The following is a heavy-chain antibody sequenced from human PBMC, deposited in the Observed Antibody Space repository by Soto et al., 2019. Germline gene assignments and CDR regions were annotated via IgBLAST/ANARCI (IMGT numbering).Heavy chain of an antibody. CDR2: IKSDGSST. D-gene: IGHD5-18*01. Sequence: EVQLVESGGGLIPPGGSLRLSCAASGFSFSSYWMHWVRQAPGKGLVWVSRIKSDGSSTDYADSVKGRFTISRDNAKNTLYLQMNSLRAEDTAVYFCAKREGNTYGLFHWGKGNLVTVSS. CDR3: AKREGNTYGLFH. CDR1: GFSFSSYW. J-gene: IGHJ4*02. V-gene: IGHV3-74*01.